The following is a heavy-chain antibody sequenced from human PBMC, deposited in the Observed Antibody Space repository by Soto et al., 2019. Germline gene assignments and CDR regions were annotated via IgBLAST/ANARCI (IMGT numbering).Heavy chain of an antibody. CDR1: GFTFSSYA. CDR2: ISYDGSNK. D-gene: IGHD6-19*01. J-gene: IGHJ4*02. Sequence: QVQLVESGGGVVQPGRSLRLSCTAYGFTFSSYAMHWVRQAPGKGLEWVAVISYDGSNKYYADYVKRLFTISRDNSKNTLDLQMNSLRAEDTAVYYCAKPGIAVACTRRSLQVDYWGQCTLVSVCS. V-gene: IGHV3-30-3*02. CDR3: AKPGIAVACTRRSLQVDY.